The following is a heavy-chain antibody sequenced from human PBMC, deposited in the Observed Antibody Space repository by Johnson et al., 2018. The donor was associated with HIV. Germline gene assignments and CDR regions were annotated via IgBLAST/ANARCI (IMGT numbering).Heavy chain of an antibody. CDR3: ARDRAILAARPAGAFDV. J-gene: IGHJ3*01. D-gene: IGHD6-6*01. Sequence: VESGRSLRLSCAASGFTFSNYTIHWVRQAPGKGLEWVAVISYDGSNKYYADSVKGRFTISRDNSKNTLYLQMHSLRSEDTAVYYCARDRAILAARPAGAFDVLGPGTMVTVSS. CDR1: GFTFSNYT. CDR2: ISYDGSNK. V-gene: IGHV3-30-3*01.